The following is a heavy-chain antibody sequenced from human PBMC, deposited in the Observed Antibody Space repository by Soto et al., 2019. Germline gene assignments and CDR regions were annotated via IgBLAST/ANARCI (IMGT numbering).Heavy chain of an antibody. CDR1: GFTFSSNW. CDR2: IKQDGSEK. J-gene: IGHJ6*03. CDR3: ARVTYYYYYYMDV. Sequence: GGSLRLSCAATGFTFSSNWMSWFRQAPGKWLEWVANIKQDGSEKYYVDFVKCRFTISRDNAKNSLYLQMNSLRAEDTAVYYCARVTYYYYYYMDVWGKGTTVTVSS. V-gene: IGHV3-7*04.